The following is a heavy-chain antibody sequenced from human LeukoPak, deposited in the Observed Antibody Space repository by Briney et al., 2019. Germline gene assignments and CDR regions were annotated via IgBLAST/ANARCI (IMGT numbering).Heavy chain of an antibody. J-gene: IGHJ6*03. Sequence: GESLKISCKGSGYSFTSYWIGWVRQMPGKGLEWMGIIYPGDSDTGYSPSFQGQVTISADKSISTAYLQWSSLKASDTAMYYCARQTRASRYYYYYMDVWGKGTTVTVSS. D-gene: IGHD1-7*01. V-gene: IGHV5-51*01. CDR3: ARQTRASRYYYYYMDV. CDR2: IYPGDSDT. CDR1: GYSFTSYW.